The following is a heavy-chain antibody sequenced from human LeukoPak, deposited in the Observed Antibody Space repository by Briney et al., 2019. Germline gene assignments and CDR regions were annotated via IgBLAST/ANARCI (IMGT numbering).Heavy chain of an antibody. CDR1: GFTFSSYA. Sequence: GGSLRLSCAASGFTFSSYAASWVRQAPGKGLEWVSAISGSGGSTYYADSVKGRFTISRDNSKSTLYLQMNSLRAEDTAVYYCAKDLEEDYYDSSGEGYFDYWGQGTLVTVSS. CDR3: AKDLEEDYYDSSGEGYFDY. V-gene: IGHV3-23*01. J-gene: IGHJ4*02. CDR2: ISGSGGST. D-gene: IGHD3-22*01.